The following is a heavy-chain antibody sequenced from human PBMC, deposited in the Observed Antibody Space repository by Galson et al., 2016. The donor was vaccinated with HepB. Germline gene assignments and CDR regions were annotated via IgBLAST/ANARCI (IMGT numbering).Heavy chain of an antibody. D-gene: IGHD3/OR15-3a*01. V-gene: IGHV4-59*11. CDR1: GATISGHY. CDR2: VHYSGIT. Sequence: ETLSLTCAVSGATISGHYWSWIRQPPGKGLEWIGYVHYSGITNYNPSIKSRVSISIDTSKTHFSLRLTSLTVADTAIYYCARDGRAWVGLDVWGQGTLVTVSS. J-gene: IGHJ4*02. CDR3: ARDGRAWVGLDV.